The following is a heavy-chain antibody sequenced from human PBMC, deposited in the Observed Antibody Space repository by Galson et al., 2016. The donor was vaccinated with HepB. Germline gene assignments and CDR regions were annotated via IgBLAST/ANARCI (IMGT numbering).Heavy chain of an antibody. V-gene: IGHV2-5*02. CDR1: GFSLSTSGEG. D-gene: IGHD3-3*01. Sequence: PALVKPTQTLTLTCTFSGFSLSTSGEGVGWIRQPPGKALEWLALIYWDDDKRNSSSLKSRLTITKDSSKNQVVLTMTNMDPVDTATYYCAHTRGDETYNGFWSGLGQNDAFDIWGQGTTVTVSS. CDR2: IYWDDDK. J-gene: IGHJ3*02. CDR3: AHTRGDETYNGFWSGLGQNDAFDI.